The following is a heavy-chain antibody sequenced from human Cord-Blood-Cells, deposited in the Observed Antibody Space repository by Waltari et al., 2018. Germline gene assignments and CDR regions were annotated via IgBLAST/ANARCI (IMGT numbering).Heavy chain of an antibody. CDR1: GGTFSSYA. CDR2: IIPIFGTA. J-gene: IGHJ3*02. D-gene: IGHD2-8*01. CDR3: ASGYCTNGVCYDAFDI. Sequence: QVQLVQSGAEVKKPGSSVKVSCKASGGTFSSYAISWVRQAPGQGLEWRGGIIPIFGTANYAQKFQGRVTITADESTSTAYMELSSLRSEDTAVYYCASGYCTNGVCYDAFDIWGQGTMVTVSS. V-gene: IGHV1-69*01.